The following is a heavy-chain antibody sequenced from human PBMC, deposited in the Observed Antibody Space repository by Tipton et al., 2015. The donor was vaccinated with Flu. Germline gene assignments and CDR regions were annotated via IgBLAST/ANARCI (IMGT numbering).Heavy chain of an antibody. J-gene: IGHJ3*02. CDR3: ARALNSGREYAFDI. CDR1: GHSISSGYY. D-gene: IGHD6-19*01. Sequence: TLSLTCTVSGHSISSGYYWGWIRQPPGKGLEWIGSIYQSGTTYYNPSLKSRVTMSVDTTKSLFYLKLTSVTAADTAVYYCARALNSGREYAFDIWGQGAVVTVSS. V-gene: IGHV4-38-2*02. CDR2: IYQSGTT.